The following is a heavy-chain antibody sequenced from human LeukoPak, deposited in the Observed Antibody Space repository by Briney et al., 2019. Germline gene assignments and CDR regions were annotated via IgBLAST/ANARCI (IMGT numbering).Heavy chain of an antibody. CDR2: INPRSGGT. CDR3: ARALFTAMVNPTNYYYYGMDV. D-gene: IGHD5-18*01. Sequence: ASVKVSCKASGYTFTANYMHWVRQAPGQGLEWMGWINPRSGGTNYGEKFRGRVTMTRDTSITTAYMELSSLRFDDTAVYYCARALFTAMVNPTNYYYYGMDVWGQGTTVTVSS. CDR1: GYTFTANY. V-gene: IGHV1-2*02. J-gene: IGHJ6*02.